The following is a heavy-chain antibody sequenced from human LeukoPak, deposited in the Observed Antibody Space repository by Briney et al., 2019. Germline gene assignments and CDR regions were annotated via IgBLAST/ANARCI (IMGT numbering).Heavy chain of an antibody. CDR2: INHSGST. V-gene: IGHV4-34*01. CDR1: DGSFSGYY. CDR3: ARGGESYYDFWSGYSSQNYYYYYMDV. J-gene: IGHJ6*03. D-gene: IGHD3-3*01. Sequence: SETLSLTCAVYDGSFSGYYWSWIRQPPGKGLEWIGEINHSGSTNYNPSLKSRVTISVDTSKNQFSLKLSSVTAADTAVYYCARGGESYYDFWSGYSSQNYYYYYMDVWGKGTTVTVSS.